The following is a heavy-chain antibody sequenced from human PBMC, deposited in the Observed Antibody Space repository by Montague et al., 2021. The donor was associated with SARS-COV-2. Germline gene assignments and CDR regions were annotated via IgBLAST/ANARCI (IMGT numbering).Heavy chain of an antibody. CDR1: GGSISSSSYY. D-gene: IGHD3-22*01. CDR2: IYYSGST. J-gene: IGHJ5*02. CDR3: ARGVTMIVVGMRYNWFDP. Sequence: SETLSLTCTVSGGSISSSSYYWGWIRQPPGKGLEWIGSIYYSGSTYYNPSLKSRVTISVDTSKDQFSLKLSSVTDAGTAVYYCARGVTMIVVGMRYNWFDPWGQGTLVTVSS. V-gene: IGHV4-39*01.